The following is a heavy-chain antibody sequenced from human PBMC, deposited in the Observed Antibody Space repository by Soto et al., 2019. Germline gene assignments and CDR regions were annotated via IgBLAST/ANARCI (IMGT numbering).Heavy chain of an antibody. CDR1: GGTFSSYA. J-gene: IGHJ4*02. D-gene: IGHD3-10*01. V-gene: IGHV1-69*13. Sequence: SVKVSCKASGGTFSSYAISWVRQAPGQGLEWMGGIIPIFGTANYAQRFQGRVTITANESTSTAYMELSSLRSEDTAVYYCASTYYYGSSHAAPFDYWGQGTLVTVSA. CDR3: ASTYYYGSSHAAPFDY. CDR2: IIPIFGTA.